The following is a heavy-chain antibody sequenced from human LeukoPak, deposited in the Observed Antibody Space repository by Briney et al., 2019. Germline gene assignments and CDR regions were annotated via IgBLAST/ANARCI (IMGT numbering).Heavy chain of an antibody. CDR3: AREVFGRGRVAIPFDY. CDR2: ISYDGSNK. Sequence: GRSLRLSCAASGFTFSNYAIHWVRQAPGKGLEWVAVISYDGSNKYYADSVNGRFTISRDNSKNTLYLQMDSLRAEDTAVYYCAREVFGRGRVAIPFDYWGQGTLVTVSS. J-gene: IGHJ4*02. CDR1: GFTFSNYA. V-gene: IGHV3-30-3*01. D-gene: IGHD2-2*01.